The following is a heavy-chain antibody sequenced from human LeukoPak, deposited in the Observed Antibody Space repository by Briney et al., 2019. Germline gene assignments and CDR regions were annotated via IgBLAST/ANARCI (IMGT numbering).Heavy chain of an antibody. CDR3: AKVILAAAY. Sequence: GGSLRLSCAASGFTFSSYGMHWVRQAPGKGLEWVAVISYDGSNKYYADSVKGRFTISRDNSKNTLYLQMNSLRAEETAVYYCAKVILAAAYWGQGTLVTVSS. D-gene: IGHD6-13*01. CDR2: ISYDGSNK. CDR1: GFTFSSYG. J-gene: IGHJ4*02. V-gene: IGHV3-30*18.